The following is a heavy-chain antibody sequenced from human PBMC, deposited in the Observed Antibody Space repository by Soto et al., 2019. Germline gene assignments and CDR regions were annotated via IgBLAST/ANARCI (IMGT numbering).Heavy chain of an antibody. Sequence: PSETLSLTCAVYGGSFSGYYWSWFRQPPGKGLEWIGEINHSGSTNYNSSLKSRVTISVDTSKNQFSLKLSSVTAADTAVYYCARGGPYSSGWYYYYYGMDVWGQGTTVTVSS. CDR3: ARGGPYSSGWYYYYYGMDV. J-gene: IGHJ6*02. V-gene: IGHV4-34*01. D-gene: IGHD6-19*01. CDR2: INHSGST. CDR1: GGSFSGYY.